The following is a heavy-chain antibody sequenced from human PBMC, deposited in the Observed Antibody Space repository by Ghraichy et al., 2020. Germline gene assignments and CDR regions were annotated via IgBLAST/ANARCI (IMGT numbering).Heavy chain of an antibody. CDR1: GGSISSYY. J-gene: IGHJ4*02. Sequence: SQTLSLTCTVSGGSISSYYWSWIRQPPGKGLEWIGYIYYRGSTNYNPSLKSRVTISVDTSKNQFSLKLSSVTAADTAVYYCARIGYSSGPSNFDYRGQGTLVTVSS. CDR2: IYYRGST. CDR3: ARIGYSSGPSNFDY. V-gene: IGHV4-59*01. D-gene: IGHD6-19*01.